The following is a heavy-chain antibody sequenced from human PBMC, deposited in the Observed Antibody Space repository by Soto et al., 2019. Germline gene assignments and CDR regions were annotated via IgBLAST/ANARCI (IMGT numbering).Heavy chain of an antibody. D-gene: IGHD3-10*01. CDR3: TKDVSRRITMIRGVSKYGMDV. CDR1: GFTFDDSA. CDR2: ISWNSGSM. J-gene: IGHJ6*02. V-gene: IGHV3-9*01. Sequence: EVQLVESGGGLVQPGRSLRLSCAASGFTFDDSAMHWVRQVPGKGLEWVSSISWNSGSMAYADSVKGRLTISRDNAQTSLYLQMNSLKPEDTALYYCTKDVSRRITMIRGVSKYGMDVWGQGTTVTVSS.